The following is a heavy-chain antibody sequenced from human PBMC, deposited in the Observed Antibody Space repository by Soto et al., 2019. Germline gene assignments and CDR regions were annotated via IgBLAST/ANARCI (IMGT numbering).Heavy chain of an antibody. CDR3: PRDASPYTSGWYGIDF. CDR2: ISYDGTNK. D-gene: IGHD6-19*01. Sequence: GGSLRLSCAASGFMFSAYAMLWVRQAPGKGLEWVAAISYDGTNKYYADSIKGRFTISRDNSANTLFLQVNSLRREDTAMYYCPRDASPYTSGWYGIDFWGQGTLVTVSS. CDR1: GFMFSAYA. V-gene: IGHV3-30*04. J-gene: IGHJ4*02.